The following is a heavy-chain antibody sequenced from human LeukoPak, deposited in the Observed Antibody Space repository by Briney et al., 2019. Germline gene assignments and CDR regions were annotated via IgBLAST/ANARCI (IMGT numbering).Heavy chain of an antibody. CDR2: LSGSGDTT. Sequence: QAGGSLRLSCAASGFTFSTYAMSWVRQVPGKGLECVSGLSGSGDTTYHADSVKGRFTISRDNSKNTLYLQMNSLRAEDTAVYYCSRDRSDNTTWYVGSHWGQGILVTVSS. D-gene: IGHD6-13*01. V-gene: IGHV3-23*01. CDR1: GFTFSTYA. CDR3: SRDRSDNTTWYVGSH. J-gene: IGHJ4*02.